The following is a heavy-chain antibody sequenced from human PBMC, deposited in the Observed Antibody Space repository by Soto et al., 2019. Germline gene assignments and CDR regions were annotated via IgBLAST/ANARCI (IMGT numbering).Heavy chain of an antibody. CDR1: GGTFSSYT. V-gene: IGHV1-69*02. J-gene: IGHJ6*02. CDR3: ASLDNWNDSDYGMDV. CDR2: IIPILGIA. Sequence: QVQLVQSGAEVKKPGSSVKVSCKASGGTFSSYTISWVRQAPGQGLEWMGRIIPILGIANYAQKFQGRVTIXXDXSTXTAYMELSSLRSEDTAVYYCASLDNWNDSDYGMDVWGQGTTVTVSS. D-gene: IGHD1-1*01.